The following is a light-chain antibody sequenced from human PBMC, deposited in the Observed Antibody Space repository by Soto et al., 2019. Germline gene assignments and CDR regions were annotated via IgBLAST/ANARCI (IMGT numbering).Light chain of an antibody. CDR2: GAS. CDR3: QQSYSNPRT. Sequence: EVVLTQSPGTLSLSPGERATLSCRASQSFTNSYLAWYQQKPGQAPRLLIYGASSRATGISDRFSGSASGTDFTLTISSLQPEDFATYYCQQSYSNPRTFGQGTKVDIK. CDR1: QSFTNSY. V-gene: IGKV3-20*01. J-gene: IGKJ1*01.